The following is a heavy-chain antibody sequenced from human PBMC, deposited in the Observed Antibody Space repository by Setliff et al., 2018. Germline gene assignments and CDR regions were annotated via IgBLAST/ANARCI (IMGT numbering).Heavy chain of an antibody. Sequence: PSETLSLTCTVSGGSIGRGAYYWSWIRQPPGKGLEWIGYIYHNGNTNFNPSLKSRVNMSVDTSNNQFVLNLKAVTAADTAVYYCARDRTAYTYGLDVWGQGTTVTVSS. J-gene: IGHJ6*02. CDR3: ARDRTAYTYGLDV. CDR2: IYHNGNT. D-gene: IGHD3-16*01. CDR1: GGSIGRGAYY. V-gene: IGHV4-61*08.